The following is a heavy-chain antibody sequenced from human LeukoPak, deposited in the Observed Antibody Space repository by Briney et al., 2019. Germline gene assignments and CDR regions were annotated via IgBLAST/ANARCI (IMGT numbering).Heavy chain of an antibody. J-gene: IGHJ4*02. Sequence: KSSETLSLTCSVSGGYISSYYWSWIRQPPGKGLEWIGSIYYSGSTYYNPSLESRVTISVDTSKNQFSLKLSSVTAADTAVYYCATSGWYLLPGVYWGQGTLVTVSS. CDR2: IYYSGST. D-gene: IGHD6-19*01. V-gene: IGHV4-59*05. CDR3: ATSGWYLLPGVY. CDR1: GGYISSYY.